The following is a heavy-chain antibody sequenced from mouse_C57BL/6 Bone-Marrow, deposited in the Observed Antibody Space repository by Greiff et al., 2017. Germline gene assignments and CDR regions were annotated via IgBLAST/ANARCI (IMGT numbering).Heavy chain of an antibody. V-gene: IGHV5-4*01. CDR2: ISDGGSYT. D-gene: IGHD2-4*01. CDR1: GFTFSSYA. Sequence: EVKLVESGGGLVKPGGSLKLSCAASGFTFSSYAMSWVRQTPEKRLEWVATISDGGSYTYYPDNVKGRFTISRDNAKNNLYLQMSHLKSEDTAMYYCARDGGYDYDWFAYWGQGTLVTVSA. CDR3: ARDGGYDYDWFAY. J-gene: IGHJ3*01.